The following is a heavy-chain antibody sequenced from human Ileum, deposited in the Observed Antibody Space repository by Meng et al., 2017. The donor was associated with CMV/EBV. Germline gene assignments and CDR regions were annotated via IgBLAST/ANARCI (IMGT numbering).Heavy chain of an antibody. CDR2: INHSCCA. CDR3: ARGRGTSGWSAAWFDP. J-gene: IGHJ5*02. CDR1: CPSLPHYS. Sequence: SCPSLPHYSWLWLRPPPGKGLAWVGKINHSCCATYLSSLRSRVTISVDTSKNQFSLNLTAVTAADTAVYYCARGRGTSGWSAAWFDPWGQGTLVTVSS. D-gene: IGHD6-19*01. V-gene: IGHV4-34*01.